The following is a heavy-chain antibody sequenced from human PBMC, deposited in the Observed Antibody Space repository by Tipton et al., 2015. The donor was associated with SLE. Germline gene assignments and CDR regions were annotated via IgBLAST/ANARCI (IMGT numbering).Heavy chain of an antibody. Sequence: TLSLTCTVSGGSISGYYWTWIRQPPGKGLEWIGNIYHSGSTNYNPSPKSRVIISVDTSKNQFSLRLTSVTGADTAVYYCARDDLGLHAFDIWGQGAMVTVSS. V-gene: IGHV4-59*01. J-gene: IGHJ3*02. CDR3: ARDDLGLHAFDI. D-gene: IGHD7-27*01. CDR1: GGSISGYY. CDR2: IYHSGST.